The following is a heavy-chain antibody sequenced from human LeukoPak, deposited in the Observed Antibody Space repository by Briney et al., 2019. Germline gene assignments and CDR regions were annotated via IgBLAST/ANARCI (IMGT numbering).Heavy chain of an antibody. CDR1: GFTFSNYA. Sequence: PGGSLRLSCAASGFTFSNYAINWVRQAPGTGLAWVSRIRGGGDSTYYADSVKGRFTISRDNSKDTLYLQMNSLRADDTAVYYCARDSSSSNYYFGMDVWGQGTTVTVSS. J-gene: IGHJ6*02. D-gene: IGHD6-19*01. CDR2: IRGGGDST. V-gene: IGHV3-23*01. CDR3: ARDSSSSNYYFGMDV.